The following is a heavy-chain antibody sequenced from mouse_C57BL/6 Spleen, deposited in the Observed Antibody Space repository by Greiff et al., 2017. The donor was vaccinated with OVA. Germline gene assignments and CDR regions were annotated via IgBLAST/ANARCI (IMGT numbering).Heavy chain of an antibody. J-gene: IGHJ3*01. V-gene: IGHV1-69*01. CDR3: ARGATGRFAY. CDR1: GYTFTSYW. Sequence: QVQLQQPGAELVMPGASVKLSCKASGYTFTSYWMHWVKQRPGQGLEWIGEIDPSDSYTNYNQKFKGKSTLTVDKSSSTAYMQLSSLTSEDSAVYYCARGATGRFAYWGQGTLVTVSA. D-gene: IGHD3-3*01. CDR2: IDPSDSYT.